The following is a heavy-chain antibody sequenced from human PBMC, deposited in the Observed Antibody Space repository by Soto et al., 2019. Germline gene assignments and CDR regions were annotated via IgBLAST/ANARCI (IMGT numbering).Heavy chain of an antibody. V-gene: IGHV1-18*01. J-gene: IGHJ3*02. CDR1: GYTFTSYG. Sequence: QVQLVQSGAEVKKPGASVKVSCKASGYTFTSYGISWVRQAPGQGLEWMGWISAYNGNTNYAQKLQCRVTMTTDTSTRTADMELRSLRSDDTALYYCGSLGASWELPAAAGPPIWGQGTMVTVSS. CDR2: ISAYNGNT. CDR3: GSLGASWELPAAAGPPI. D-gene: IGHD1-26*01.